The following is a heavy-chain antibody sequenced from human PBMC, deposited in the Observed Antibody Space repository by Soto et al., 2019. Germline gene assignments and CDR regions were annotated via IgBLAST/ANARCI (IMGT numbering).Heavy chain of an antibody. J-gene: IGHJ4*02. CDR2: ISAYNGNT. V-gene: IGHV1-18*01. Sequence: ASVKVSCKASGYTFTSYGISWVRQAPGQGLEWMGWISAYNGNTNYAQKLQGRVTMTTDTSTSTAYMELRSLRSDDTAVYYCARDLVGTTGTSEDFDYWGQGTLVTVSS. D-gene: IGHD1-1*01. CDR3: ARDLVGTTGTSEDFDY. CDR1: GYTFTSYG.